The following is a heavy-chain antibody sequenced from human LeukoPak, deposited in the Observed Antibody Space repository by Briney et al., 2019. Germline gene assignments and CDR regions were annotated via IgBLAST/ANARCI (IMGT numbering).Heavy chain of an antibody. D-gene: IGHD3-3*01. Sequence: GGSLRLSCAAPGITFSNYNMNWVRQAPGKGLEWISSITSSSSYTFYADSVKGRFTISRDNSKNTLYLQMNSLRAEDTAVYYCAKEVSIFGVVIMDAFDIWGQGTMVTVSS. CDR3: AKEVSIFGVVIMDAFDI. J-gene: IGHJ3*02. CDR2: ITSSSSYT. CDR1: GITFSNYN. V-gene: IGHV3-21*04.